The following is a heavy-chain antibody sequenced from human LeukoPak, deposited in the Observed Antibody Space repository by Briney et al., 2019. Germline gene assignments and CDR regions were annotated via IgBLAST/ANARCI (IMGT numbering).Heavy chain of an antibody. D-gene: IGHD3-22*01. CDR2: IIPILGIA. CDR3: ARRPPSNYYDSSGYYSNWYFDL. V-gene: IGHV1-69*04. CDR1: GGTFSSYA. J-gene: IGHJ2*01. Sequence: ASVKVSCKASGGTFSSYAISWVRQAPGQGLEWMGRIIPILGIANYAQKFQGRVTITADKSTSTAYMELSSLRSEDTAVYYCARRPPSNYYDSSGYYSNWYFDLWGRGTLVTVSS.